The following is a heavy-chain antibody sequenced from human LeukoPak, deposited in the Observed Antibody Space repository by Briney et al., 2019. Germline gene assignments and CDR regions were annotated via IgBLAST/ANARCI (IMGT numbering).Heavy chain of an antibody. CDR3: AREGIDYSNYGRKNWFDP. J-gene: IGHJ5*02. V-gene: IGHV4-39*07. D-gene: IGHD4-11*01. CDR1: GGSISSSSYY. CDR2: IYYSGST. Sequence: PSETLSLTCTVSGGSISSSSYYWGWIRQPPGKGLECIGSIYYSGSTNYNPSLKSRVTISVDTSKNQFSLKLSSVTAADTAVYYCAREGIDYSNYGRKNWFDPWGQGTLVTVSS.